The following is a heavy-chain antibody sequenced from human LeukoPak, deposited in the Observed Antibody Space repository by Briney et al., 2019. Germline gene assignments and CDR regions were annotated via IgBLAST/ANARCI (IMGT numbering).Heavy chain of an antibody. CDR1: GLSLSTSGMC. Sequence: PGPTLVNPTQTLTLTCTFSGLSLSTSGMCVSWIRQPPGKALEWLALIYWDDDKRYSPSLKSRLTITKDTSKNQVVLTMTNMDPVDTATYYCAHDYGDYVGNWGQGTLVTVSS. V-gene: IGHV2-5*08. CDR2: IYWDDDK. CDR3: AHDYGDYVGN. D-gene: IGHD4-17*01. J-gene: IGHJ4*02.